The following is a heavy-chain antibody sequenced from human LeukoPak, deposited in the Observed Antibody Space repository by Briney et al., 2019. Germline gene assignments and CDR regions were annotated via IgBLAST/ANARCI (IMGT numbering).Heavy chain of an antibody. CDR2: ISYDGNDK. J-gene: IGHJ6*02. CDR3: ARDRSIYFYGMDV. D-gene: IGHD6-6*01. CDR1: GFTFSNHG. V-gene: IGHV3-30*03. Sequence: GGSLRLSCAASGFTFSNHGMHWVRQAPGKGLEWVAVISYDGNDKYYTDSVKGRFTISRDNSRNTLYLQMNSLRAEDTAVYYCARDRSIYFYGMDVWGQGTTVTVSS.